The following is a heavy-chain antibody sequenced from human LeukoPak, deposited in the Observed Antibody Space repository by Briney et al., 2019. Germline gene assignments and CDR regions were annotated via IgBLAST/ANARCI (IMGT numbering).Heavy chain of an antibody. Sequence: SETLSLTCTVSGGSISSYYRSWIRQPPGKGLEWIGYIYYSGSTNYNPSLKSRVTISVDTSKNQFSLKLSSVTAADTAVYYCARSPPYGDYGPLWDYYYGMDVWGQGTTVTVSS. CDR1: GGSISSYY. V-gene: IGHV4-59*01. CDR2: IYYSGST. CDR3: ARSPPYGDYGPLWDYYYGMDV. J-gene: IGHJ6*02. D-gene: IGHD4-17*01.